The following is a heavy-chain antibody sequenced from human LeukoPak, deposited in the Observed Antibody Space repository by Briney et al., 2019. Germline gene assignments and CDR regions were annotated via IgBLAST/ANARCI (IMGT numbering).Heavy chain of an antibody. CDR1: GFTVSSNY. V-gene: IGHV3-66*01. CDR2: IYSGGSI. CDR3: ARAPGGALYFDY. Sequence: PGGSLRLSCAASGFTVSSNYMSWVRQAPGKGLEWVSVIYSGGSIYYADSVKGRFTISRDNSKNTLYLQMNSLRAEDTAVYYCARAPGGALYFDYWGQGTLVTVSS. J-gene: IGHJ4*02. D-gene: IGHD1-26*01.